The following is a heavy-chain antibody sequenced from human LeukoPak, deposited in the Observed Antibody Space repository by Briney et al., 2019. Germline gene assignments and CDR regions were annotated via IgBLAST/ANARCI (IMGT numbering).Heavy chain of an antibody. J-gene: IGHJ6*03. V-gene: IGHV4-30-2*01. CDR3: ARAPDGEESPRPYYYYYYMDV. Sequence: SWIRQPPGKGLEWIGYIYHSGSTYYNPSLKSRVTISVDRSKNQFSLKLSSVTAADTAVYYCARAPDGEESPRPYYYYYYMDVWGKGTTVTVSS. D-gene: IGHD1-14*01. CDR2: IYHSGST.